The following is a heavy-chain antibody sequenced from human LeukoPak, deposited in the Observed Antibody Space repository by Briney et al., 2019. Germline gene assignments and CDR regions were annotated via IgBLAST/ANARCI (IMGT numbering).Heavy chain of an antibody. Sequence: GGSLRLSCAASGFTFSDYYMSWIRQTPGKGLEWVANINQGGSEKYYVDSVKGRFTVSRDNAKNSLYLQMNSLRAEDTAVYYCARDSSPLDYWGQGTLVTVSS. J-gene: IGHJ4*02. V-gene: IGHV3-7*01. CDR2: INQGGSEK. CDR1: GFTFSDYY. CDR3: ARDSSPLDY.